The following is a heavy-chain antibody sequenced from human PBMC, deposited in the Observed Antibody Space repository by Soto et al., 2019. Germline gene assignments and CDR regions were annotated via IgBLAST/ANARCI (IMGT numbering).Heavy chain of an antibody. V-gene: IGHV4-39*01. CDR1: GGSISSSSSY. CDR2: IYYSGST. D-gene: IGHD3-10*01. J-gene: IGHJ6*02. Sequence: PSESLSLTCSLAGGSISSSSSYWGWIRQPPGKGLEWIGSIYYSGSTYYNPSLRSRVTISVPTSKKQFSLKLSSVTAAATAVYYGARLPRVWFGELGYYNYYGMGVWGQGTTVSASS. CDR3: ARLPRVWFGELGYYNYYGMGV.